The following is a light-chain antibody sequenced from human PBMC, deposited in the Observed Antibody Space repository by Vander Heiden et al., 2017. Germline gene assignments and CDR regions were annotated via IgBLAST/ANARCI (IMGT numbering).Light chain of an antibody. V-gene: IGKV4-1*01. J-gene: IGKJ2*01. Sequence: DIVMTQSLDSLAASLGERATINCKSSQSVLYSSNNKNYLAWYQQKPGQPPKLLIYWASTRESGVPDRFSGSGSGTDFTLTISSLQAEDVAVYYCHQYYSIPLTFGQGTKLEIK. CDR3: HQYYSIPLT. CDR2: WAS. CDR1: QSVLYSSNNKNY.